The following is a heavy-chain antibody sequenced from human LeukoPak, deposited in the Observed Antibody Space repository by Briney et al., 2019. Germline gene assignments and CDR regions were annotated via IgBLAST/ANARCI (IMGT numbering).Heavy chain of an antibody. CDR2: VAHDGSIS. D-gene: IGHD6-19*01. J-gene: IGHJ4*02. CDR1: GFTFSNFG. V-gene: IGHV3-30*03. CDR3: AREPAPFRSGWYWIH. Sequence: QPGRSLRLSCAASGFTFSNFGTHWVRQAPGKGLEWVAVVAHDGSISYFADSAKGRFTISRDNSKNTLYLQMNKLRVEDTAVYYCAREPAPFRSGWYWIHWGQGTLVTVSS.